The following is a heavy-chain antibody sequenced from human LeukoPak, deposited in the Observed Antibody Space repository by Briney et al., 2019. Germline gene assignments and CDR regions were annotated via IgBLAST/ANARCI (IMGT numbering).Heavy chain of an antibody. J-gene: IGHJ4*02. V-gene: IGHV3-23*01. CDR3: AKDNGGNADY. D-gene: IGHD4-23*01. CDR1: RFTFSGYA. CDR2: ITRSGDTT. Sequence: GGSLRLSCAASRFTFSGYAMTWVRQAPGKGLEWVSAITRSGDTTYYADSVKGRFTISRDNSKNTLYPQINSLRAEDTAIYYCAKDNGGNADYWGQGTLVTVSS.